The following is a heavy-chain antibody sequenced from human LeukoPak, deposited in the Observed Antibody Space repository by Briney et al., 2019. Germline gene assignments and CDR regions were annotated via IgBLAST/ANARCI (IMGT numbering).Heavy chain of an antibody. D-gene: IGHD2-2*01. CDR3: ARGALGYCSSTSCYNFDY. V-gene: IGHV5-51*01. CDR1: GYSFTSYW. Sequence: GESLKISCKGSGYSFTSYWIGCVRQMPGKGLEWMGIIYPGDSDTRYSPSFQGQVTISADKSISTAYLQWSSLKASDTAMYYCARGALGYCSSTSCYNFDYWGQGTLVTVSS. J-gene: IGHJ4*02. CDR2: IYPGDSDT.